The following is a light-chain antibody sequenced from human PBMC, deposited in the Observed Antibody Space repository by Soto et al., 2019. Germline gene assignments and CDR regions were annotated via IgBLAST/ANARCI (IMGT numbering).Light chain of an antibody. CDR1: SSDVGNYDY. CDR3: TSYTPRSTCV. V-gene: IGLV2-14*03. Sequence: QSALTQPASMSGSPGQSITISCTGTSSDVGNYDYVSWYQQYPGKAPKLMIYAVSRRPSGVSNRFSGSKSGNTASLTISGLQAEDEADYYCTSYTPRSTCVFGTGTKLTVL. J-gene: IGLJ1*01. CDR2: AVS.